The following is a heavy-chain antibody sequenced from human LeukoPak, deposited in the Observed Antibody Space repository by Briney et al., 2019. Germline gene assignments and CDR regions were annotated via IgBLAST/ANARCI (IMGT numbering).Heavy chain of an antibody. CDR2: IYYSGST. V-gene: IGHV4-39*02. CDR1: GGSISSSSYY. J-gene: IGHJ4*02. CDR3: ARDSRIAVAGFYYFDY. Sequence: SETLSLTCTVSGGSISSSSYYWGWIRQPPGKGLEWIGSIYYSGSTYYNPSLKSRVTISVDTSKNQFSLKLNSVTAADTAVYYCARDSRIAVAGFYYFDYWGQGTLVTVSS. D-gene: IGHD6-19*01.